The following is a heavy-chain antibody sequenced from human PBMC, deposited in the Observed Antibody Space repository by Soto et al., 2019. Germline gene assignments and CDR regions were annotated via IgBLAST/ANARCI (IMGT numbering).Heavy chain of an antibody. CDR2: IKVDGSEK. CDR1: GFTFSDYW. Sequence: EVQLVESGGGLVQPGGSLRLSCAASGFTFSDYWMSWVRQAPGKGLEWVANIKVDGSEKNYVDSVKGRFTISRDNAKNSVYLQIDSLRAVDTAVYYCASATVRGQGTLVTVSS. J-gene: IGHJ1*01. D-gene: IGHD1-26*01. CDR3: ASATV. V-gene: IGHV3-7*05.